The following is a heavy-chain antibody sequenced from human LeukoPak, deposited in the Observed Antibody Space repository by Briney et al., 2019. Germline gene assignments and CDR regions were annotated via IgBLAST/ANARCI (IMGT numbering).Heavy chain of an antibody. D-gene: IGHD5-24*01. V-gene: IGHV3-7*01. CDR2: IKEDGSEE. CDR1: GFTFFSFW. Sequence: GGSLRLSCATSGFTFFSFWMSWVRQAPGKGLEWVANIKEDGSEEYYVDSVKGRFTISRDNAKSSLYLQMNSLRAEDTAVYYCARDVFRDGYNSGSDYWGQGTLVAVSS. CDR3: ARDVFRDGYNSGSDY. J-gene: IGHJ4*02.